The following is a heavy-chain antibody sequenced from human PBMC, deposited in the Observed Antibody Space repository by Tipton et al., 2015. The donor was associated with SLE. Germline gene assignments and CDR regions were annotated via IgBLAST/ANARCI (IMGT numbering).Heavy chain of an antibody. CDR1: GGSISLGSFY. D-gene: IGHD3-22*01. CDR2: IYNTGST. V-gene: IGHV4-61*02. J-gene: IGHJ3*02. Sequence: TLSLTCTVSGGSISLGSFYWSWLRPPAGKGLEWIGRIYNTGSTNDKSSLQSRVTISLDTSNNQFSLKLHSVTVADTAVYYCARGGLYETSAYSVGFDIWGQGKMVTVSP. CDR3: ARGGLYETSAYSVGFDI.